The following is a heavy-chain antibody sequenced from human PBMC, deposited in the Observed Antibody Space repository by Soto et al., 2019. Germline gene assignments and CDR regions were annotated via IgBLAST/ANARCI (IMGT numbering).Heavy chain of an antibody. V-gene: IGHV3-23*01. D-gene: IGHD3-3*01. Sequence: EVQLLESGGGLVQPGGSLRLSCAASGFTFSSYAMRWVRQAPGKGLEWVSAISGSGGSTYYADSVKGRFTISRDNSKNSMYLRTASVGAEDMAVYYCARRGRGRYFWYWGQGSLVTVPS. CDR2: ISGSGGST. J-gene: IGHJ4*02. CDR1: GFTFSSYA. CDR3: ARRGRGRYFWY.